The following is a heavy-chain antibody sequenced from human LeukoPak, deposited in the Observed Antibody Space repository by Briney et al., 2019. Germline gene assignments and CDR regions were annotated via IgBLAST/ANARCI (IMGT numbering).Heavy chain of an antibody. D-gene: IGHD5-12*01. CDR1: GFTFSSYW. J-gene: IGHJ4*02. CDR3: AREGGGYSGPYYFDY. Sequence: AGGSLRLTCAASGFTFSSYWMSWLRQAPGKGLEWVANIKQDGSEKYYVDSVKGRFTISRDNAKNSLYLQMNSLRAEDTAVYYCAREGGGYSGPYYFDYWGQGTLVTVSS. CDR2: IKQDGSEK. V-gene: IGHV3-7*01.